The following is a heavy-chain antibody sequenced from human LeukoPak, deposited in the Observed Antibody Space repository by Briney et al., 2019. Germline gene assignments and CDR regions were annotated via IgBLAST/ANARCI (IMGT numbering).Heavy chain of an antibody. J-gene: IGHJ4*02. CDR1: GYTFTGYY. Sequence: ASVKVSCKASGYTFTGYYMHWVRQAPGQGLEWMGWINPNSGGTNYAQKFQGRVTMTRDTSISTAYMELSRLRSDDTAVYYCARRFYSNYVFDYWGQGTLVTVSS. CDR3: ARRFYSNYVFDY. V-gene: IGHV1-2*02. D-gene: IGHD4-11*01. CDR2: INPNSGGT.